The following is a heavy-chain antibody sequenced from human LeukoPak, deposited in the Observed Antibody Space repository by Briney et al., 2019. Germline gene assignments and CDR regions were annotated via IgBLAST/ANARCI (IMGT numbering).Heavy chain of an antibody. CDR1: GYTFNAYN. J-gene: IGHJ4*02. CDR3: AREYILTAYYGDY. V-gene: IGHV1-2*02. CDR2: INPKSGGA. D-gene: IGHD3-9*01. Sequence: ASVKVSCKASGYTFNAYNMHWARQAPGQGLEWMGWINPKSGGANYAQKFQGRVTMTWDTSISTAHMELSRLRSDDTAVYYCAREYILTAYYGDYWGQGTLVTVSS.